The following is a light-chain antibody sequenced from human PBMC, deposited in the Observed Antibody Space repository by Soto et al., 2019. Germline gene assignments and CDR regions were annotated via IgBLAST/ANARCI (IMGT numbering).Light chain of an antibody. Sequence: IVMTQSPLSLPVTPGEPASISCRSSQSLLHSNGYNYLDWYLQKPGQSPQLLIFLGSNRASGVSDRFIGSGSGTDFTLKISRLEAEDVGVYYCMQALQTPWTFGQGTKVEIK. J-gene: IGKJ1*01. CDR2: LGS. CDR1: QSLLHSNGYNY. CDR3: MQALQTPWT. V-gene: IGKV2-28*01.